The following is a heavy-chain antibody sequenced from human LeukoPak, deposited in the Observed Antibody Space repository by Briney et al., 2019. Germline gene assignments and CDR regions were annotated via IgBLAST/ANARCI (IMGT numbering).Heavy chain of an antibody. CDR2: ISSSGSTI. D-gene: IGHD1-26*01. J-gene: IGHJ6*03. CDR1: GFTFSSYE. V-gene: IGHV3-48*03. CDR3: ARDPYSGNYGNYYYYYMDV. Sequence: QSGGSLRLSCAASGFTFSSYEMNWVRQAPGKGLEWVSYISSSGSTIYYADSVKGRFTISRDNAKNSLYLQMNSLGPEDTAVYYCARDPYSGNYGNYYYYYMDVWGKGTTVTISS.